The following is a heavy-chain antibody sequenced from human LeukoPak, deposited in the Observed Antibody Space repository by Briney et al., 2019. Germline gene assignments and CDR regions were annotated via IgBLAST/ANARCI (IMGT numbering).Heavy chain of an antibody. Sequence: RSGGPLRLSCAASGFTFSSYSMNWVRQAPGKGLEWVSSISSSSSYIYYADSVKGRFTISRDNAKNSLYLQMNSLRAEDTAVYYCASRSGYSSDDGMDVWGKGTTITVSS. CDR1: GFTFSSYS. V-gene: IGHV3-21*01. D-gene: IGHD6-19*01. CDR2: ISSSSSYI. J-gene: IGHJ6*04. CDR3: ASRSGYSSDDGMDV.